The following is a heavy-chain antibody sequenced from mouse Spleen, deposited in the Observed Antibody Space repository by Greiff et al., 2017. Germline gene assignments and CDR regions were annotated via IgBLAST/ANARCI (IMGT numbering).Heavy chain of an antibody. D-gene: IGHD1-1*01. CDR1: GFSLTSYG. CDR3: AREGAYYYGSSYGYAMDY. V-gene: IGHV2-9*02. Sequence: VKLQESGPGLVAPSQSLSITCTVSGFSLTSYGVHWVRQPPGKGLEWLGVIWAGGSTNYNSALMSRLSISKDNSKSQVFLKMNSLQTDDTARYYCAREGAYYYGSSYGYAMDYWGQGTSVTVSS. CDR2: IWAGGST. J-gene: IGHJ4*01.